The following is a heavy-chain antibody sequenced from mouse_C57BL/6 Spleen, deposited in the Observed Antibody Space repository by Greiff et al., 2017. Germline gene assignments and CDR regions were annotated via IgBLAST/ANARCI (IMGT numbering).Heavy chain of an antibody. D-gene: IGHD2-3*01. CDR1: GHTFTSYW. Sequence: QVQLQQPGAELVRPGTSVKLSCKASGHTFTSYWMHWVKQRPGQGLEWIGVIDPSDSYTNYNQKFKGKATLTVDTSSSTAYMQLSSLTSEDSAVYYCARRDGYPLYAMDYWGQGTSVTVSS. CDR3: ARRDGYPLYAMDY. V-gene: IGHV1-59*01. J-gene: IGHJ4*01. CDR2: IDPSDSYT.